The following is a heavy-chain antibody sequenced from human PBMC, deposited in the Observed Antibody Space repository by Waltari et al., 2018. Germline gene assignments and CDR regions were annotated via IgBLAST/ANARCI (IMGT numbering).Heavy chain of an antibody. CDR1: GFNVNDNT. CDR3: VREVGYTNSAT. CDR2: LSNGNDVS. V-gene: IGHV3-23*01. J-gene: IGHJ4*02. D-gene: IGHD4-4*01. Sequence: LESGGASVQPGGSLRLSCAASGFNVNDNTMSWVRQPPGEGLGCVSILSNGNDVSYQPDAVKGRFTTSRDIAGNSIYLQMSGLRSEDTAIYYCVREVGYTNSATWGQGTLVNVSP.